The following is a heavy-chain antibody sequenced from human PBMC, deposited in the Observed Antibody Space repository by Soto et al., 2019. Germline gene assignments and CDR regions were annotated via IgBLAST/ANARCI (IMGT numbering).Heavy chain of an antibody. CDR3: TTYGGDTGRSDY. J-gene: IGHJ4*02. CDR1: VASMSSTNYS. Sequence: ETLSLTCTVSVASMSSTNYSCGWIRQPPEKGPEWIGSGTTFYNPSLRGRVTISVDTSKNQFSLKLNSVTAADTAVYYCTTYGGDTGRSDYWGQGTLVNRLL. CDR2: SGTT. V-gene: IGHV4-39*01. D-gene: IGHD4-17*01.